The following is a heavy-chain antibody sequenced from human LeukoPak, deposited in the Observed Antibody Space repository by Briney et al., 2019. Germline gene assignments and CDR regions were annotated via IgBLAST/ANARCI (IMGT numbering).Heavy chain of an antibody. CDR2: IYYSGST. V-gene: IGHV4-30-4*01. D-gene: IGHD4-17*01. J-gene: IGHJ5*02. Sequence: SETLSLTCTVSGGSISSGDYYWSWIRQPPGKGQEWIGYIYYSGSTYYNPSLKSRVTISIQTSKNQFSLKLTSVTAADTAVYYCAGDYGDLLTGIRFDTWGQGTLVTVSS. CDR3: AGDYGDLLTGIRFDT. CDR1: GGSISSGDYY.